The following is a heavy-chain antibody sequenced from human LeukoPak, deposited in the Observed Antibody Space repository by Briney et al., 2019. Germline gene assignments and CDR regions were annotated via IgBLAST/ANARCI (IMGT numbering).Heavy chain of an antibody. D-gene: IGHD6-13*01. V-gene: IGHV1-8*03. CDR3: ARGPRWYSSSWYYFDY. CDR1: GYTFTSYG. Sequence: ASVKVSCKASGYTFTSYGINWVRQATGQGLEWMGWMNPNSGNTGYAQKFQGRVTITRNTSISTAYMELSSLRSEDTAVYYCARGPRWYSSSWYYFDYWGQGTLVTVSS. CDR2: MNPNSGNT. J-gene: IGHJ4*02.